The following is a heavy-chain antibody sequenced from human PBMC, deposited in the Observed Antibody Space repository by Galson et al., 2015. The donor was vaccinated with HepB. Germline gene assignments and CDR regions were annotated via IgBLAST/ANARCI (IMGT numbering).Heavy chain of an antibody. CDR3: ARHESESKTYAADN. V-gene: IGHV4-39*01. CDR2: FYYTGNT. J-gene: IGHJ4*02. CDR1: GFTFSSYT. D-gene: IGHD2-2*01. Sequence: LRLSCAASGFTFSSYTMHWVRQAPGKGLEWIGSFYYTGNTHYNPSLKSRVTISGDTSKNQFSLKLNSVTAADTAVYYCARHESESKTYAADNWGQGTLVTVSS.